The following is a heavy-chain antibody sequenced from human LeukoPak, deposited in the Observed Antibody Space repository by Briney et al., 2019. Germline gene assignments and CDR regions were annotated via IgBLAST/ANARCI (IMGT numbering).Heavy chain of an antibody. V-gene: IGHV1-69*06. CDR2: IIPIFGTA. CDR3: ARGPYYDSSGYPFDY. J-gene: IGHJ4*02. D-gene: IGHD3-22*01. Sequence: SVKVSFKASGYTFTGYYMHWVRQAPGQGLEWMGWIIPIFGTANYAQKFQGRVTITADKSTRTAYMELSSLRSEDTAVYYCARGPYYDSSGYPFDYWGQGTLVTVSS. CDR1: GYTFTGYY.